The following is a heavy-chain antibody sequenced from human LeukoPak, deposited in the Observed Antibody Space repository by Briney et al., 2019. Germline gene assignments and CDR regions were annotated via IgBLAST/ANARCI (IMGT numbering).Heavy chain of an antibody. CDR1: GFTFTTYG. D-gene: IGHD4-23*01. CDR2: IQNDEIDK. CDR3: AKERKLLPFDC. J-gene: IGHJ4*02. V-gene: IGHV3-30*02. Sequence: GGSLRLSCAASGFTFTTYGMHWVRQAPGKGLEWVAFIQNDEIDKFYADSVKGRFTISRDNSKNILYLQMDSLRAEDTAVYYCAKERKLLPFDCWGQGTLVTVSS.